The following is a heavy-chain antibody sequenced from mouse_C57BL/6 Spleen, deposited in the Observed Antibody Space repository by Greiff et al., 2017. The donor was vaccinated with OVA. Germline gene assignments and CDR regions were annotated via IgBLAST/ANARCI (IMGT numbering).Heavy chain of an antibody. CDR3: ARPRRLLYYAMDY. D-gene: IGHD1-2*01. V-gene: IGHV1-53*01. J-gene: IGHJ4*01. CDR2: INPSNGGT. Sequence: LQQPGTELVKPGASVKLSCKASGYTFTSYWMHWVKQRPGQGLEWIGNINPSNGGTNYNEKFKSKATLTVDKSSSTAYMQLSSLTSEDSAVFYCARPRRLLYYAMDYWGQGTSVTVSS. CDR1: GYTFTSYW.